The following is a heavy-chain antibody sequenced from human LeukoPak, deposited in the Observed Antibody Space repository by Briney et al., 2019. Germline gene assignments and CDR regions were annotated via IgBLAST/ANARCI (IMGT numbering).Heavy chain of an antibody. Sequence: SETLSLTCTVSGGSISSGSYYWGWIRQPPGKGLEWIGSIYGGSTYHNPSLKSRVTISVDTSKNQFSLNLSSVTAADTAVYYCARESISNWFDPWGQGTLVTVSS. CDR3: ARESISNWFDP. CDR2: IYGGST. V-gene: IGHV4-39*02. D-gene: IGHD6-6*01. CDR1: GGSISSGSYY. J-gene: IGHJ5*02.